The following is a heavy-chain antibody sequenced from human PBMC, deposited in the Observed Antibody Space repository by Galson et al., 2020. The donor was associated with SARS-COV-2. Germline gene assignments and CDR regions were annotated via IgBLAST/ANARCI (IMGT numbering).Heavy chain of an antibody. CDR2: ISSSGSTI. V-gene: IGHV3-48*03. D-gene: IGHD3-16*01. J-gene: IGHJ4*02. Sequence: GGSLRLSCAASGFTFSSYEMNWVRQAPGKGLEWVSYISSSGSTIYYADSVKGRFTISRDNAKNSLYLQMNSLRAEDTAVYYCAREESSKGGGFDYWGQGTLVTVSS. CDR1: GFTFSSYE. CDR3: AREESSKGGGFDY.